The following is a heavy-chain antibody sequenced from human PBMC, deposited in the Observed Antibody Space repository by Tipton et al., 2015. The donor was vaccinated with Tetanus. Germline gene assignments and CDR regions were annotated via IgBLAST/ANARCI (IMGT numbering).Heavy chain of an antibody. CDR3: ARHPRVWAVAKYYFDY. D-gene: IGHD6-19*01. V-gene: IGHV4-59*08. Sequence: TLSLTCTVSGGSISSYYWSWIRQPPGKGLEWIGYIYYSGSTNYNPSLKSRVTISVDTSKNQFSLKLSSVTAADTAVYYCARHPRVWAVAKYYFDYWGQGTLVTVSS. J-gene: IGHJ4*02. CDR1: GGSISSYY. CDR2: IYYSGST.